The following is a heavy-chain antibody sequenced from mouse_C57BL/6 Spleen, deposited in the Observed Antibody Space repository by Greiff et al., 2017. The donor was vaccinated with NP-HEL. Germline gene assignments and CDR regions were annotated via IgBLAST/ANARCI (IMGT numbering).Heavy chain of an antibody. CDR2: IYPGSGST. Sequence: VQLQQSGAELVKPGASVKMSCKASGYTFTSYWITWVKQRPGQGLEWIGDIYPGSGSTNYNQKFKDKATLTVDKSSSTAYMQLSSLTSEDSAVYYCARWYYYGSLDYWGQGTTLTVSS. CDR1: GYTFTSYW. V-gene: IGHV1-55*01. D-gene: IGHD1-1*01. J-gene: IGHJ2*01. CDR3: ARWYYYGSLDY.